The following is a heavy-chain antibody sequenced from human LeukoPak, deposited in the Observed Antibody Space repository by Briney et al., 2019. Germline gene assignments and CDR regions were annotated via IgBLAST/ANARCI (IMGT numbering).Heavy chain of an antibody. CDR2: ISAYNGNT. V-gene: IGHV1-18*01. CDR3: ARDEGYSYGLPPFDY. D-gene: IGHD5-18*01. J-gene: IGHJ4*02. Sequence: ASVKVSCKASGGTFSSYTISWVRQAPGQGLEWMGWISAYNGNTNYAQKLQGRVTMTTDTSTSTAYMELRSLRSDDTAVYYCARDEGYSYGLPPFDYWGQGTLVTVSS. CDR1: GGTFSSYT.